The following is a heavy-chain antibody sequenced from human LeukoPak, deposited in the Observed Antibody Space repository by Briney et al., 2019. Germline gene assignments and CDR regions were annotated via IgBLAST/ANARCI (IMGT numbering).Heavy chain of an antibody. J-gene: IGHJ4*02. D-gene: IGHD3-3*01. V-gene: IGHV3-21*04. CDR2: ISSSSNYI. Sequence: AGGSLRLSCAASGFTFSIYSMNWVRQAPGKGLEWVSSISSSSNYINHADSVKGRFTISRDNAKNTLYLQMNSLRAEDTAVYYCAKVDGITIFEVFDYWGQGTLVTVSS. CDR3: AKVDGITIFEVFDY. CDR1: GFTFSIYS.